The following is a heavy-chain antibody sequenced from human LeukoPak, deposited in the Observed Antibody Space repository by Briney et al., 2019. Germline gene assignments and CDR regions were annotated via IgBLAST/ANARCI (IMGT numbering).Heavy chain of an antibody. V-gene: IGHV3-48*03. J-gene: IGHJ4*02. CDR1: GFTFSSYE. Sequence: GGSLRLSCAASGFTFSSYEMNWVRQAPGKGLEWVSYISSSGSTIYYADSVKGRFTISRDNAKNSLHLQMNSLRAEDTAVYYCALAPMTTVTSFDYWGQGTLVTVSS. CDR3: ALAPMTTVTSFDY. D-gene: IGHD4-17*01. CDR2: ISSSGSTI.